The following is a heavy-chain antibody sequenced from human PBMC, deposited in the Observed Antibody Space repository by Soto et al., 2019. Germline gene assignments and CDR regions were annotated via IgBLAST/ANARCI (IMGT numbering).Heavy chain of an antibody. Sequence: GGSLRLSCAASGFTFTSYAMSWVRQAPGKGLEWVAIISGSAGRTYYADSVKGRFTISRDNSKNTLYLQMNSLRADDTAVYYCAKVTSARVFYFGLDVWGQGTTVTVSS. CDR3: AKVTSARVFYFGLDV. CDR1: GFTFTSYA. J-gene: IGHJ6*02. D-gene: IGHD2-2*01. CDR2: ISGSAGRT. V-gene: IGHV3-23*01.